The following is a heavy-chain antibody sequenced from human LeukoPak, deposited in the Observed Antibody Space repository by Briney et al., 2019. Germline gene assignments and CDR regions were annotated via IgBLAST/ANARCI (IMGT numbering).Heavy chain of an antibody. V-gene: IGHV3-30*18. D-gene: IGHD3-10*01. CDR1: GVTFSSYG. CDR2: ISDVGSNK. Sequence: TRRSLRLSCAAPGVTFSSYGMHWVRQAPGKGLGWVADISDVGSNKYYADSMKGRFTIARDNPKNTLYLQMNSLRAEDTTVYYRAKDHYYGSGSYYKPPVLDYWGQGTLVTVSS. CDR3: AKDHYYGSGSYYKPPVLDY. J-gene: IGHJ4*02.